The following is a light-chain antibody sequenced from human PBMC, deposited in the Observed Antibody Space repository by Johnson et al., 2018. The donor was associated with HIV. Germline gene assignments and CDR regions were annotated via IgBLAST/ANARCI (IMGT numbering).Light chain of an antibody. CDR3: GTWDSSLSASYV. Sequence: QSVLTQPPSVSAATGQKVTISCSGSSSNIGNNYVSWYQQLTGTAPKLLIYENNKRPSGIPDRFSGSKSGTSATLGITGLQTGDEADYYCGTWDSSLSASYVFGTGTKVTVL. CDR1: SSNIGNNY. V-gene: IGLV1-51*02. J-gene: IGLJ1*01. CDR2: ENN.